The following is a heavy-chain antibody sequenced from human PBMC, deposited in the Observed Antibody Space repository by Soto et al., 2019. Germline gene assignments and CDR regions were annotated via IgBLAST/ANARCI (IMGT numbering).Heavy chain of an antibody. Sequence: SVKVSCKASGCTFSSYTISWVRQAPGQGLEWMGRIIPILGIANYAQKFQGRVTITADKSTSTAYMELSSLRSEDTAVYYCALKYFIVATIPYYMDVWGKGTTVTVSS. D-gene: IGHD5-12*01. CDR1: GCTFSSYT. CDR2: IIPILGIA. J-gene: IGHJ6*03. CDR3: ALKYFIVATIPYYMDV. V-gene: IGHV1-69*02.